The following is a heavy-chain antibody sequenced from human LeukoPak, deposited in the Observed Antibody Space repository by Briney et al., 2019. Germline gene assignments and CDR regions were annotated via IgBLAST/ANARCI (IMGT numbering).Heavy chain of an antibody. Sequence: ASVKVSCKASGGTFSSYGISWVRQAPGQGLEWMGGIIPIFGTANYAQKFQGRVTITADKSTSTAYMELSSLRSEDTAVYYCARDLDVYYYDSSGYYQFDYWGQGTLVTVSS. J-gene: IGHJ4*02. D-gene: IGHD3-22*01. V-gene: IGHV1-69*06. CDR3: ARDLDVYYYDSSGYYQFDY. CDR2: IIPIFGTA. CDR1: GGTFSSYG.